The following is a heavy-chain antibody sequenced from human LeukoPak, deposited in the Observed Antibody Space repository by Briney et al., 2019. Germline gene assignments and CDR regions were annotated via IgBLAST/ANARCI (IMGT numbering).Heavy chain of an antibody. CDR2: IYHSGST. V-gene: IGHV4-30-2*01. Sequence: SQTLSLTCAVSGGSISSGGYSWSWIRQPPGKGLEWIGYIYHSGSTNYNPSLKSRVTISVDTSKNQFSLKLSSVTAADTAVYYCARGVGSAGLRAIDYWGQGTLVTVSS. CDR3: ARGVGSAGLRAIDY. J-gene: IGHJ4*02. D-gene: IGHD5-12*01. CDR1: GGSISSGGYS.